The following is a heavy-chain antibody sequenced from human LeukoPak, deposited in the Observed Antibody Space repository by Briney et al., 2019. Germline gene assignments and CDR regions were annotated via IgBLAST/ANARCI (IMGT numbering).Heavy chain of an antibody. CDR2: ISYDGSNQ. Sequence: GGSLRLSCAVSGFTFSSFAMHWVRQAPGKGLEWVTLISYDGSNQYYADSVKGRFIISRDNSKHTLYLQMTSLRAEDTAVYYCARSTGGTPYYFDYWGQGALVTVSS. J-gene: IGHJ4*02. CDR1: GFTFSSFA. D-gene: IGHD2-8*02. CDR3: ARSTGGTPYYFDY. V-gene: IGHV3-30-3*01.